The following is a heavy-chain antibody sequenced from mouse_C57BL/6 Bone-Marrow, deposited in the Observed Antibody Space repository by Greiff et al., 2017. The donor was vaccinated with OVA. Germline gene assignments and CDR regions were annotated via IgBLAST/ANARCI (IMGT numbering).Heavy chain of an antibody. CDR3: ARPHYYGSKYYFDY. J-gene: IGHJ2*01. CDR1: GYTFTSYW. V-gene: IGHV1-69*01. Sequence: QVQLKQPGAELVMPGASVKLSCKASGYTFTSYWMHWVKQRPGQGLEWIGEIDPSDSYTNYNQKFKGKSTLTVDKSSSTAYMQLSSLTSEDSAVYYCARPHYYGSKYYFDYWGQGTTLTVSS. D-gene: IGHD1-1*01. CDR2: IDPSDSYT.